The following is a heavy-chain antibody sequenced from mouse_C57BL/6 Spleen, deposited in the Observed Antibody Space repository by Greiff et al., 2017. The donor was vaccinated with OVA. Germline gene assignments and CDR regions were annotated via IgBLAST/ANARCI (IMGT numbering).Heavy chain of an antibody. V-gene: IGHV1-50*01. Sequence: QVQLQQSGAELVKPGASVKLSCKASGYTFTSYWMQWVKQRPGQGLEWIGEIDPSDSYTNYNQKFKGKATLTVDTSSSTAYMQLSSLTSEDSAVYYCARALHYYGSLYYFDYWGQGTTLTVSS. D-gene: IGHD1-1*01. CDR3: ARALHYYGSLYYFDY. CDR2: IDPSDSYT. CDR1: GYTFTSYW. J-gene: IGHJ2*01.